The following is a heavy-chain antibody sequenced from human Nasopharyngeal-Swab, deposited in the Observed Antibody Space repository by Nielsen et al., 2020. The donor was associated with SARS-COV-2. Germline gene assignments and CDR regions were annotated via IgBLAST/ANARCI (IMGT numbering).Heavy chain of an antibody. CDR2: IHADGNT. D-gene: IGHD6-13*01. CDR3: ASRGATADPSTRDLPFSRRTFDL. J-gene: IGHJ2*01. V-gene: IGHV3-53*01. CDR1: GFSVSGNTY. Sequence: GGSLRLSCAASGFSVSGNTYMSWARQAPGKWLEWLPTIHADGNTYYADPVRVRFTSSRDSSTNTVSLQMNSLRVEDTAVYYCASRGATADPSTRDLPFSRRTFDLWGRGTLVTVSS.